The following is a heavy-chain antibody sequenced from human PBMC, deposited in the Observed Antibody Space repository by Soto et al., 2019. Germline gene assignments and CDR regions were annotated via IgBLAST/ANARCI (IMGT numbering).Heavy chain of an antibody. V-gene: IGHV3-48*03. Sequence: PGGSLRLSCAASGFTFSSYEMNWVRQAPGKGLEWVSYISSSGSTIYYADSVKGRLTISRDNAKNSLYLQMNSLRAEDTAVYYCARVSGLVGYDYWGQGTLVTVSS. CDR1: GFTFSSYE. J-gene: IGHJ4*02. D-gene: IGHD2-8*02. CDR2: ISSSGSTI. CDR3: ARVSGLVGYDY.